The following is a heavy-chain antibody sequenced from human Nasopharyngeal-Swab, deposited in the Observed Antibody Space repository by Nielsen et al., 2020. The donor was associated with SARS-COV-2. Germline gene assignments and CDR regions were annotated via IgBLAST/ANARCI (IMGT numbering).Heavy chain of an antibody. D-gene: IGHD2-21*01. CDR3: ATPGTRCGGDTCNAWVFDY. CDR1: GFTFSRYA. CDR2: ISSGGGTT. J-gene: IGHJ4*02. Sequence: GESLKISCAASGFTFSRYAMSWVRQAPGRGLECVSSISSGGGTTYYADSVQGRFAISRDNSKNTLYLQMHSLRAEDTAVYYCATPGTRCGGDTCNAWVFDYWGQGSLVTVSS. V-gene: IGHV3-23*01.